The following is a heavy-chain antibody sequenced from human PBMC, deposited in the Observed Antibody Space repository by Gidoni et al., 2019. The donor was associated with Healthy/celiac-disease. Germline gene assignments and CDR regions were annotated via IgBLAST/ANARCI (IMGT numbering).Heavy chain of an antibody. CDR1: GFTFRDYY. V-gene: IGHV3-11*01. Sequence: QVQLVESGGGLVKPGGSLRLSCAASGFTFRDYYMSWIRQAPGKGLEWVSYISSSGSTIYYADSVKGRFTISRDNAKNSLYLQMNSLRAEDTAVYYCALERADSYNWNDVDAFDIWGQGTMVTVSS. J-gene: IGHJ3*02. CDR2: ISSSGSTI. D-gene: IGHD1-1*01. CDR3: ALERADSYNWNDVDAFDI.